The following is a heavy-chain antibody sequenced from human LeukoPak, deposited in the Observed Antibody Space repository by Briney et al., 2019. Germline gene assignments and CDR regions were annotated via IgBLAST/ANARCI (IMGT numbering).Heavy chain of an antibody. CDR3: ARDRRGPENYHYFDY. V-gene: IGHV3-33*01. CDR1: GFTFRSHG. Sequence: PGGSLRLSCAASGFTFRSHGMHRVRQAPGKGLEWVAVIWYDGSNKYYADSVKGRFTISRDNSKNTLYLEMNSLRAEDTAVYYCARDRRGPENYHYFDYWGQGTLVTVYS. CDR2: IWYDGSNK. J-gene: IGHJ4*02. D-gene: IGHD5-24*01.